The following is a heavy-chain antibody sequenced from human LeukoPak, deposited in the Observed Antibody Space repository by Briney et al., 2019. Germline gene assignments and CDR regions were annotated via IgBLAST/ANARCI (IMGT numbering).Heavy chain of an antibody. Sequence: PSETLSLTCTVSGGSISSSSYYWGWIRQPPGKGLEWIGSIYYSGSTYYNPSLKSRVTISVDTSKNQFSLKLSSVTAADTAVYYCARALRYFDWGQGTLVTVSS. CDR2: IYYSGST. V-gene: IGHV4-39*07. CDR3: ARALRYFD. CDR1: GGSISSSSYY. D-gene: IGHD3-9*01. J-gene: IGHJ4*02.